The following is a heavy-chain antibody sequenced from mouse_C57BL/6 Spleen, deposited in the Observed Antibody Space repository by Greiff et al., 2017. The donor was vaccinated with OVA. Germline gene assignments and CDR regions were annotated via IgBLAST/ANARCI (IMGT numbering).Heavy chain of an antibody. D-gene: IGHD1-1*01. J-gene: IGHJ2*01. CDR1: GYAFSSSW. V-gene: IGHV1-82*01. CDR2: IYPGDGDT. CDR3: ASASYYGSSDY. Sequence: VKLQQSGPELVKPGASVKISCKASGYAFSSSWMNWVKQRPGKGLEWIGRIYPGDGDTNYNGKFKGKATLTADKSSSTAYMQLSSLTSEDSEVDSCASASYYGSSDYWGQGTTLTVSS.